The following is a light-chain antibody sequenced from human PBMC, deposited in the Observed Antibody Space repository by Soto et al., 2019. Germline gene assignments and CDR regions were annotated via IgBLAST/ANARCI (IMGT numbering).Light chain of an antibody. CDR3: QQHGSSPFT. CDR1: QSVTSSY. CDR2: GAS. V-gene: IGKV3-20*01. Sequence: EVVLTQSPGTLSLSPGERATLSCRASQSVTSSYLAWYQQKPGQAPRLLIYGASTRATGIPDRFSARGSGTDFTLTISRLEPEDFAVYYCQQHGSSPFTFGPGTKVDIK. J-gene: IGKJ3*01.